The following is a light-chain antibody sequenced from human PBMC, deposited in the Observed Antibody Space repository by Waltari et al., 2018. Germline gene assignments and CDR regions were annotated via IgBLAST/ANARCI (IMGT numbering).Light chain of an antibody. Sequence: QSALTQPPSASGSPGESVTLSCTGTRRDVGGARSVSWFQQHPGKAPKLMIYEVKRRPSGVPDRFSGSKSGNTASLTVSELQTEDEADYYCSSYAGNNTVVFGGGTRLTVL. J-gene: IGLJ2*01. CDR3: SSYAGNNTVV. CDR1: RRDVGGARS. CDR2: EVK. V-gene: IGLV2-8*01.